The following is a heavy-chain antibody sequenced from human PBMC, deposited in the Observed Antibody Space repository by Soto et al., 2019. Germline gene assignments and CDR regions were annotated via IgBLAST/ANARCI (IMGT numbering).Heavy chain of an antibody. CDR2: VSANNENT. J-gene: IGHJ4*02. D-gene: IGHD6-13*01. CDR1: GYPFSSYG. CDR3: ARLTWEFYTSSPLDY. Sequence: QLEQSGAEVKKPGASVKVSCKASGYPFSSYGISWVRQAPGQGLEWMGWVSANNENTKYAQDLQGRVTMTTDAITSTAYMEVRSLRSDDTAVYYCARLTWEFYTSSPLDYWGQGTLVTVSS. V-gene: IGHV1-18*04.